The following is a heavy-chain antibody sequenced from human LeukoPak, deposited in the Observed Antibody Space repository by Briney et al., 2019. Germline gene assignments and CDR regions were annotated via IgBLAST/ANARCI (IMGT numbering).Heavy chain of an antibody. Sequence: GGSLRLSCAASGFTFTSYAMNWVRQPPGKGLEWVSAISGSGGNTYYAASVKGRFTISRDNSKNTLYLQMNSLRAEDTAVYFCAKPARTDYADYWGQGTLVTVAS. CDR2: ISGSGGNT. D-gene: IGHD1-14*01. J-gene: IGHJ4*02. V-gene: IGHV3-23*01. CDR3: AKPARTDYADY. CDR1: GFTFTSYA.